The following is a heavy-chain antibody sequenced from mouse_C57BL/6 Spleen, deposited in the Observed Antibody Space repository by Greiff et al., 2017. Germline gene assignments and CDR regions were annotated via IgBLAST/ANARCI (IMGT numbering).Heavy chain of an antibody. V-gene: IGHV14-3*01. CDR2: IDPANGNT. Sequence: VQLQQSVAELVRPGASVKLSCTASGFNIKNTYMPWVKQRPEQGLEWIGRIDPANGNTKYAPKFQGKATITADTSSNTAYLQLSSLTSEDTAIYYCVYSNSFDYWGQGTTLTVSS. J-gene: IGHJ2*01. CDR1: GFNIKNTY. CDR3: VYSNSFDY. D-gene: IGHD2-5*01.